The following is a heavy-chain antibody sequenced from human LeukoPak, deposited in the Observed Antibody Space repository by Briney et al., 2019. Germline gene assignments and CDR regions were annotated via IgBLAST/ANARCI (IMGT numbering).Heavy chain of an antibody. V-gene: IGHV4-59*01. J-gene: IGHJ4*02. CDR3: ARGGQLWQYFDY. D-gene: IGHD5-18*01. CDR1: GGSIGSYY. CDR2: IYYSGST. Sequence: SETLSLTCTVSGGSIGSYYWSWIRQPPGKGLEWIGYIYYSGSTNYNPSLKSRVTISVDTSKNQFSLKLSSVTAADTAVYYCARGGQLWQYFDYWGQGTLVTVSS.